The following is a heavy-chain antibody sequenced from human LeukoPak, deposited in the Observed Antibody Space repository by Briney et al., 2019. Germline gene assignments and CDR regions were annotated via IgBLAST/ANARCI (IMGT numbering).Heavy chain of an antibody. CDR2: LYPGDSAS. Sequence: GESLKISCKGSGYSFTNYWIGWVRQMPGKGLEWMGMLYPGDSASRFSPSFQGRVTMSVDRSINTAYLQWSSLRASDTAMYYCATSREVAGSHAFDIWSQGTVVTVSS. CDR3: ATSREVAGSHAFDI. V-gene: IGHV5-51*01. CDR1: GYSFTNYW. D-gene: IGHD6-19*01. J-gene: IGHJ3*02.